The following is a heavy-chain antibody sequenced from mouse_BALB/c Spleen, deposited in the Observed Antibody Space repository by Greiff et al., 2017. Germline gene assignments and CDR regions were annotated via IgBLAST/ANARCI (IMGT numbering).Heavy chain of an antibody. J-gene: IGHJ3*01. CDR1: GYSITSDYA. V-gene: IGHV3-2*02. CDR2: ISYSGST. CDR3: ARDYRYDGRFAY. D-gene: IGHD2-14*01. Sequence: EVQLQESGPGLVKPSQSLSLTCTVTGYSITSDYAWNWIRQFPGNKLEWMGYISYSGSTSYNPSLKSRISITRDTSKNQFFLQLNSVTTEDTATYYCARDYRYDGRFAYWGQGTLVTVSA.